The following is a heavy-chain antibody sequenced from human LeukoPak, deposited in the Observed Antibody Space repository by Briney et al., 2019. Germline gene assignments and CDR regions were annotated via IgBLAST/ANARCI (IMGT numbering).Heavy chain of an antibody. D-gene: IGHD3-22*01. CDR1: GYSFTSYW. CDR2: IDPSDSYT. J-gene: IGHJ4*02. V-gene: IGHV5-10-1*01. CDR3: ARQSAYYDSSGYHGDY. Sequence: GESLRISCKGPGYSFTSYWISWVRQMPGKGLEWMGRIDPSDSYTNYSPSFQGHVTISADKSISTAYLQWSSLKASDTAMYYCARQSAYYDSSGYHGDYWGQGTLVTVSS.